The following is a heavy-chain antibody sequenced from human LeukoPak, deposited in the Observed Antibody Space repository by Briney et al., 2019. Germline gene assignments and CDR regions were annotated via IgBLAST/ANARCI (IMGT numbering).Heavy chain of an antibody. CDR2: INSDGSAT. Sequence: AGGSLRLSCAASGFTFGSPWMHWVRQAPGKGLVWVSRINSDGSATAYADSVKGRFTISRDNAENTLYLQMNSLRAEDTAVYYCARGNRPPQPASYGSGSYPDYWGQGTLVTVSS. D-gene: IGHD3-10*01. J-gene: IGHJ4*02. V-gene: IGHV3-74*01. CDR3: ARGNRPPQPASYGSGSYPDY. CDR1: GFTFGSPW.